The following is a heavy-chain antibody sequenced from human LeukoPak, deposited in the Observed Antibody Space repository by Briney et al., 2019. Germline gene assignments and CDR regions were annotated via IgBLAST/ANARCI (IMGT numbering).Heavy chain of an antibody. Sequence: SETLSLTCTVSGGSISSSSYYWGWIRQPPGKGLEWIGYIYYSGSTNYNPSLKSRVTISVDTSKNQFSLKLSSVTAADTAVYYCARSLRGYDYWGQGTLVTVSS. D-gene: IGHD4-17*01. J-gene: IGHJ4*02. CDR3: ARSLRGYDY. CDR1: GGSISSSSYY. V-gene: IGHV4-61*05. CDR2: IYYSGST.